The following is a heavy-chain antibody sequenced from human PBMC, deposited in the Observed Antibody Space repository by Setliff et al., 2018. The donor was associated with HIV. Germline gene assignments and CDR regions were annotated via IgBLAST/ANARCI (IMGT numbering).Heavy chain of an antibody. Sequence: PSETLSLTCGVSVYSISSGYYWGWIRQPPGKGLEWIASIFHTGSTYYNPSLKSRASISADPSNNHFSLNLSSVTAADTAVYYCARHTVENYAVLTGDHPLGGFDHWGQGILVTVSS. CDR1: VYSISSGYY. V-gene: IGHV4-38-2*01. CDR2: IFHTGST. CDR3: ARHTVENYAVLTGDHPLGGFDH. D-gene: IGHD7-27*01. J-gene: IGHJ4*02.